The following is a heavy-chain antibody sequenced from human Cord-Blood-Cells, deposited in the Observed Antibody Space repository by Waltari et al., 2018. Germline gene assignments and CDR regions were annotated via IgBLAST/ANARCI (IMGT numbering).Heavy chain of an antibody. CDR2: IYYSGST. D-gene: IGHD6-13*01. Sequence: QVQLQESGPGLVKPSETLSLTCTVSGGSISSHYWIWIRQPPGKGLEWIGYIYYSGSTNYNPSLKSRVTISVDTSKNQFSLKLSSVTAADTAVYYCARDPLSGNSFDYWGQGTLVTVSS. CDR3: ARDPLSGNSFDY. CDR1: GGSISSHY. J-gene: IGHJ4*02. V-gene: IGHV4-59*11.